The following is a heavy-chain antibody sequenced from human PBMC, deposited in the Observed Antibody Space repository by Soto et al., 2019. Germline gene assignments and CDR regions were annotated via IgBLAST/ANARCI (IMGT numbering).Heavy chain of an antibody. V-gene: IGHV1-69*02. CDR3: ASGIAAAAFDAFDI. CDR2: IIPILGIA. Sequence: QVQLVHSGAEVKKPGSSVKVSCKASGGTFSSYTISWVRQAPGQGLEWMGRIIPILGIANYAQKFQGRVTITADKSTSTAYMELSSLRSEDTAVYYCASGIAAAAFDAFDIWGQGTMVTVSS. D-gene: IGHD6-13*01. CDR1: GGTFSSYT. J-gene: IGHJ3*02.